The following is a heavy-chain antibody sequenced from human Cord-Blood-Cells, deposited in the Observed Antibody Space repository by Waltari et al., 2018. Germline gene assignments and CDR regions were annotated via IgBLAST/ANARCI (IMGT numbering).Heavy chain of an antibody. V-gene: IGHV1-2*02. CDR2: INPNSGGT. D-gene: IGHD2-15*01. CDR3: ARGAIYSSSDAFDI. CDR1: GYTFTGSY. Sequence: QVQLVQSGAEVKKPGASVKVSCKASGYTFTGSYMHWVRQAPGKGLEGIGWINPNSGGTNYEQKFQGRVTMTRDTSISTAYMELSRLRSDDTAVYYCARGAIYSSSDAFDIWGQGTMVTVSS. J-gene: IGHJ3*02.